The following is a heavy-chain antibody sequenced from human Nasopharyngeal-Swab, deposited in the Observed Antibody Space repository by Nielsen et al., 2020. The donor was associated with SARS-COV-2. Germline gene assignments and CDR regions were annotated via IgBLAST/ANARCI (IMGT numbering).Heavy chain of an antibody. CDR3: ARDIWLRPEGNNAFDL. CDR1: GFSFDNYW. V-gene: IGHV3-7*01. Sequence: GESLKISCAASGFSFDNYWMNWVRQVPGKGLEWVANINQVGSEKYYVDFVKGRFTISRDNAKNSLYLQMNSLRAADTALYYCARDIWLRPEGNNAFDLWGQGTMVIVSS. J-gene: IGHJ3*01. D-gene: IGHD5-12*01. CDR2: INQVGSEK.